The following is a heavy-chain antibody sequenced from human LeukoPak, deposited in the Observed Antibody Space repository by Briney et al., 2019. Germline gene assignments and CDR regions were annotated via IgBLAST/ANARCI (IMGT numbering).Heavy chain of an antibody. CDR2: IRSKAYGGTT. D-gene: IGHD1-26*01. CDR1: GFTFGDYA. J-gene: IGHJ4*02. CDR3: SRADFVGGSYYFDY. Sequence: GRSLRLSCSASGFTFGDYAMSWVRQAPGKGLEWVGFIRSKAYGGTTEYAASVKGRLTISRDDSNSIAYLQMNSLKTEDTAVYYCSRADFVGGSYYFDYWGQGTLVTVSS. V-gene: IGHV3-49*04.